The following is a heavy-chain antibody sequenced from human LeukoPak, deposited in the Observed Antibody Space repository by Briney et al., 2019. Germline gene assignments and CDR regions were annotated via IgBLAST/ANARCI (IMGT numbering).Heavy chain of an antibody. CDR1: GGSISSSSYY. V-gene: IGHV4-39*01. J-gene: IGHJ4*02. Sequence: SETLSLTCTVSGGSISSSSYYWGWIRQLPGKGLEWIGSVYYSGSTYYNPPLKSRVTISVDTSKNQFSLKLTSVTAADTAVFYCAARGSMVRGVIVWGQGTLVTVSS. CDR2: VYYSGST. CDR3: AARGSMVRGVIV. D-gene: IGHD3-10*01.